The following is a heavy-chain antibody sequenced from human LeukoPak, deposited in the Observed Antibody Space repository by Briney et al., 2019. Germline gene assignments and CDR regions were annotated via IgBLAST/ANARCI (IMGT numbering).Heavy chain of an antibody. CDR3: AASYYYDSSGYCY. D-gene: IGHD3-22*01. CDR2: INSDGSST. J-gene: IGHJ4*02. CDR1: GFTFSSYW. Sequence: GGSLRLSCAASGFTFSSYWMHWVRQAPGKGLVWVSRINSDGSSTSYADSVKGRFTISRDNAKNTLYLQMNSLRAEGTAVYYCAASYYYDSSGYCYWGQGTLVTVSS. V-gene: IGHV3-74*01.